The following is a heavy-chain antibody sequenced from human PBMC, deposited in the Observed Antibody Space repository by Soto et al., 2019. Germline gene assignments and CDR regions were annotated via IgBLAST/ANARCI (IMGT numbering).Heavy chain of an antibody. J-gene: IGHJ4*02. CDR1: GGTFSSYA. D-gene: IGHD6-13*01. V-gene: IGHV1-69*01. CDR2: IIPIFGTA. Sequence: QVQLVQSGAEVKKPGSSVKVSCKASGGTFSSYAISWVRQAPGQGLEWMGGIIPIFGTANYAQKFQGRVTITADDSTSTAYMELSSLRSEDTAVYYCARAGGGGLAQQLVPFDYWGKGTLVTVSS. CDR3: ARAGGGGLAQQLVPFDY.